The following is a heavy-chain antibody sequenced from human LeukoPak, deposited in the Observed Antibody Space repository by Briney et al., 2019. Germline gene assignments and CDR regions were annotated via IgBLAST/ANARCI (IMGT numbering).Heavy chain of an antibody. CDR3: ARHVGSYDYFDH. CDR2: IFYSGST. D-gene: IGHD2-15*01. J-gene: IGHJ4*02. CDR1: GGSISSYY. V-gene: IGHV4-59*08. Sequence: SETLSLTCTVSGGSISSYYWSWIRRPPGKGLEWIGYIFYSGSTNYNPSLKSRVTISVDTSKNQFALRLTSVTAADTAVYYCARHVGSYDYFDHWGQGSLVTVSS.